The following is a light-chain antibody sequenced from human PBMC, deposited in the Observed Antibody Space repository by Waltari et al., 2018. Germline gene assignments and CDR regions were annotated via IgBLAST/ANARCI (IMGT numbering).Light chain of an antibody. J-gene: IGLJ3*02. CDR3: SSFAGSNRFGV. V-gene: IGLV2-8*01. Sequence: QSALTQPPSASGSPGQSVTISCTGSSSDVGAYKYVSWYQQHPGKAPKLMSYEVSKRPSGVPDRFSGYKSGNTTPLTVSGLQADDEADYYCSSFAGSNRFGVFGGGTKLTVL. CDR1: SSDVGAYKY. CDR2: EVS.